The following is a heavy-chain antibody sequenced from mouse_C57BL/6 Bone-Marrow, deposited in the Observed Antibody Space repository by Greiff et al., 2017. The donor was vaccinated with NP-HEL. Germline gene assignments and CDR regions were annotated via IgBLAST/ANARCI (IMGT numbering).Heavy chain of an antibody. V-gene: IGHV1-64*01. CDR2: IHPNSGST. J-gene: IGHJ2*01. CDR3: ARRGVDSSGSYFDY. Sequence: QVQLKQPGAELVKPGASVKLSCKASGYTFTSYWMHWVKQRPGQGLEWIGMIHPNSGSTNYNEKFKSKATLTVDKSSSTAYMQLSSLTSEDSAVYYCARRGVDSSGSYFDYWGQGTTLTVSS. D-gene: IGHD3-2*02. CDR1: GYTFTSYW.